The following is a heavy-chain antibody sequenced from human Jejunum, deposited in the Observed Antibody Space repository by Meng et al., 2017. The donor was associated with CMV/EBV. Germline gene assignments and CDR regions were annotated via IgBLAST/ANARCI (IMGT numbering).Heavy chain of an antibody. D-gene: IGHD1-7*01. CDR1: GFTFSNYN. V-gene: IGHV3-21*01. CDR3: ARDNKELLFDY. Sequence: CATSGFTFSNYNTKWVRQAPGKGLEWVSFINSRSTDIRYADSVKGRFTVSRDNTLSTLFLQMNSLRAEDTAVYYCARDNKELLFDYWGQGTLVTVSS. J-gene: IGHJ4*02. CDR2: INSRSTDI.